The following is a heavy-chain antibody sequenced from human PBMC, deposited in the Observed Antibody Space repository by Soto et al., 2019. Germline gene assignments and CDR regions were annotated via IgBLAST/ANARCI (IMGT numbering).Heavy chain of an antibody. CDR1: GGSISSYY. CDR2: IYYSGST. Sequence: SETLSLTCTVSGGSISSYYWSWIRQPPGKGLEWIGYIYYSGSTKYNPSLKSRVTMSIDTSKNQFSLKLSSVTAADTAGYYCARFRFSSGWYDYFDYWGLGTLVTVS. J-gene: IGHJ4*02. V-gene: IGHV4-59*01. CDR3: ARFRFSSGWYDYFDY. D-gene: IGHD6-19*01.